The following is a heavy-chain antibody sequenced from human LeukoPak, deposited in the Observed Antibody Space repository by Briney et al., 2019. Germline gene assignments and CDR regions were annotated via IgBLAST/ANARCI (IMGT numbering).Heavy chain of an antibody. CDR2: LSAYNGNT. V-gene: IGHV1-18*01. CDR3: ARLGYYYDSRGYVYYFDY. Sequence: GASVKVSCKASGYTFTSYGISWVRQAPGQGLEWMGWLSAYNGNTNYAQKLQGRVTMTTDTSTSTAYMELRSLRSDDTAVYYCARLGYYYDSRGYVYYFDYWGQGTLVTVSS. CDR1: GYTFTSYG. J-gene: IGHJ4*02. D-gene: IGHD3-22*01.